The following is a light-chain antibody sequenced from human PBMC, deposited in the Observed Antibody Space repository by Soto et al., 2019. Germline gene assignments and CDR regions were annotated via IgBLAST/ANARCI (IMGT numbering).Light chain of an antibody. CDR1: SGSIASNY. CDR2: DDN. V-gene: IGLV6-57*04. Sequence: NFMLTQQHSVSESPGKTVTISCTRSSGSIASNYVQWYRQRPGSAPTTVIYDDNQRHSGVPDRFSGSIDSSSNSASLTISGLKTEDEADYYCQSYDSSNPHVVFGGGTKLTVL. J-gene: IGLJ2*01. CDR3: QSYDSSNPHVV.